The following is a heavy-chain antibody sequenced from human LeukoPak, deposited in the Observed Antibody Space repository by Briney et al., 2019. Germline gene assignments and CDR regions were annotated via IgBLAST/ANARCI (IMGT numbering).Heavy chain of an antibody. D-gene: IGHD3-22*01. CDR2: INHSGST. J-gene: IGHJ4*02. Sequence: SETLSLTCAVYGGSFSGYYWSWIRQPPGKGLEWIGEINHSGSTNYNPSLKSRVTISVDTSKNQFSLKLSSVTAADTAVYYCARDTPILYYDSSGYFDYWGQGTLVTVSS. CDR1: GGSFSGYY. V-gene: IGHV4-34*01. CDR3: ARDTPILYYDSSGYFDY.